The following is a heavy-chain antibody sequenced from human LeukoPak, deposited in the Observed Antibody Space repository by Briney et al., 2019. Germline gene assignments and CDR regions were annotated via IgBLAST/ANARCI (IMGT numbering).Heavy chain of an antibody. CDR3: AGIQLWSPFDY. D-gene: IGHD5-18*01. V-gene: IGHV3-66*01. CDR1: GFTLSINY. Sequence: GGSLRLSCAASGFTLSINYMSWVRQAPGKGVEWVSVIYSCGSTYYADSVKGGFTISRDNSKNTLYLQMNSLRAEDMAVYYCAGIQLWSPFDYWGQGTLVTVSS. CDR2: IYSCGST. J-gene: IGHJ4*02.